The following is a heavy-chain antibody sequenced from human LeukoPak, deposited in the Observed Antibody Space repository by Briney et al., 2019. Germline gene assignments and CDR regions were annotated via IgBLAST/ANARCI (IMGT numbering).Heavy chain of an antibody. V-gene: IGHV4-59*12. CDR3: ARGNYGSGSYYVVDFDY. CDR2: IYHTGNT. J-gene: IGHJ4*02. CDR1: IVTFKNYY. D-gene: IGHD3-10*01. Sequence: PSETLSLTCTVSIVTFKNYYWSWVRQPPGKGLEWIAYIYHTGNTNYNPSLKSRLSMSIDPSKNQFYLNLNSVTAADTAVYYCARGNYGSGSYYVVDFDYWGRGTLVTVSS.